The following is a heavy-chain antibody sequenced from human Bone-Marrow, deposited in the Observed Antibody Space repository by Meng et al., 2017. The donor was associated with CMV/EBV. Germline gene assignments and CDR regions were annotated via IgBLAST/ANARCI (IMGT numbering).Heavy chain of an antibody. V-gene: IGHV3-66*02. CDR3: ARARRGGTVSRDPLFDY. CDR2: ISSGGST. J-gene: IGHJ4*02. Sequence: FTVTSTHLSWVRQPPGPGLAWVSFISSGGSTYSAASVTGRLTISSDNSKNTLYLPMNSLRAEDTAVYYCARARRGGTVSRDPLFDYWGQGTLVTVSS. CDR1: FTVTSTH. D-gene: IGHD4-17*01.